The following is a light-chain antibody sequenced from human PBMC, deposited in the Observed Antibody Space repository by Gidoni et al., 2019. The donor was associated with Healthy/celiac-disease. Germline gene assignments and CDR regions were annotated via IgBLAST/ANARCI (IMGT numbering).Light chain of an antibody. CDR1: QGISSY. V-gene: IGKV1-9*01. J-gene: IGKJ2*04. Sequence: DIQFTKSPSFLSASVGDRVTITCWASQGISSYLAWYQQKPGKAPKLLIYASSTLQSGVPSRFRGSGSGTEFTLTISSLQPEDFATYYCQQRNSYPCSFGQGTKLEIK. CDR2: ASS. CDR3: QQRNSYPCS.